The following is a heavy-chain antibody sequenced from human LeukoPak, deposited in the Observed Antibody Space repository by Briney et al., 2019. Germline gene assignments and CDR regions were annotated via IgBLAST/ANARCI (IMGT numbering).Heavy chain of an antibody. D-gene: IGHD4-11*01. CDR2: IYYSGST. V-gene: IGHV4-59*01. CDR3: ARGNYDPVLFDY. Sequence: PSETLSLTCIVSGGSISSYYWSWIRQPPGKGLEWMGYIYYSGSTNYNPSLKSRVTISVDTSKNQFSLKVNSVTAADTAVYYCARGNYDPVLFDYWGQGTLVTVSS. CDR1: GGSISSYY. J-gene: IGHJ4*02.